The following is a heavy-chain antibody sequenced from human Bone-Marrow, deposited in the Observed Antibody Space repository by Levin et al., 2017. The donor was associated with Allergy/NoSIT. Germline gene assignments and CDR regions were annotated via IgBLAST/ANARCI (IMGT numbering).Heavy chain of an antibody. V-gene: IGHV3-23*01. CDR1: GFTFSSYA. D-gene: IGHD5-18*01. CDR3: AKGYSYGYSYGFDY. CDR2: ISGSGGST. Sequence: PGESLKISCAASGFTFSSYAMSWVRQAPGKGLEWVSAISGSGGSTYYADSVKGRFTISRDNSKNTLYLQMNSLRAEDTAVYYCAKGYSYGYSYGFDYWGQGTLVTVSS. J-gene: IGHJ4*02.